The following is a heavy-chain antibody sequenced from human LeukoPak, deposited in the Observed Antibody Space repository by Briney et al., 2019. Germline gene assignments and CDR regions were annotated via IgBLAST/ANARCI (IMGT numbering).Heavy chain of an antibody. CDR1: GYSISSGYY. CDR3: ARDASSGGHY. Sequence: SETLSLTCAVSGYSISSGYYWGWIRQPPGKGLEWIGSIYHSGSTYYNPSLKSRVTISVDTSENQFSLKLTSVTAADTAVYYCARDASSGGHYWGQGTLVTVSS. CDR2: IYHSGST. V-gene: IGHV4-38-2*02. J-gene: IGHJ4*02. D-gene: IGHD3-22*01.